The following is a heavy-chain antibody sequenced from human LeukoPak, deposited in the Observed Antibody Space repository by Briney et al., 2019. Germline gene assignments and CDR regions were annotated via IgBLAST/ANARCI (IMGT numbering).Heavy chain of an antibody. CDR2: IYHSGTT. Sequence: PSETLSLTCTVSGYSISSGYYWGWIRQPPGKGLEWIGSIYHSGTTYYNPSLKSRVTISVDTSKNQFSLKLSSVTAADTAVYYCARVKKEWFGELYGLDYWGQGTLVTVSS. D-gene: IGHD3-10*01. J-gene: IGHJ4*02. V-gene: IGHV4-38-2*02. CDR3: ARVKKEWFGELYGLDY. CDR1: GYSISSGYY.